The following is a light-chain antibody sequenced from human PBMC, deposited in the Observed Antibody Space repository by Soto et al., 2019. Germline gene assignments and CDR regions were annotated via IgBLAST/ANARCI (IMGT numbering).Light chain of an antibody. J-gene: IGKJ3*01. CDR2: LAS. V-gene: IGKV2-28*01. CDR1: QSLHSNGINY. Sequence: LVVTQSPRSLSVTPGEPASMSCRASQSLHSNGINYLHWYLQRPGQPPQLLIYLASNPDSGVPDRLSGSGSGTEYTLRISRVVAEDVGVYYCMQSLQNPSTFGPGTKVDI. CDR3: MQSLQNPST.